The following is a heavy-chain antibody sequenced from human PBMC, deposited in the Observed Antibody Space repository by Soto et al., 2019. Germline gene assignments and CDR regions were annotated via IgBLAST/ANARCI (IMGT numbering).Heavy chain of an antibody. CDR1: GFTFSGSA. CDR2: IRSKANSYAT. Sequence: GGSLRLSCAASGFTFSGSAMHWVRQASGKGLEWVGRIRSKANSYATAYAASVKGRFTISRDDSKNTAYLQMNSLKTEDTAVYYCTRLGPDIVVVPPPSTKYPHYYYMDVWGKGTTVTVSS. J-gene: IGHJ6*03. V-gene: IGHV3-73*01. CDR3: TRLGPDIVVVPPPSTKYPHYYYMDV. D-gene: IGHD2-2*01.